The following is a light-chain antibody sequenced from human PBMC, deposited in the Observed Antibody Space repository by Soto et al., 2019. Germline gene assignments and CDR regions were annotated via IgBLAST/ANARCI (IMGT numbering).Light chain of an antibody. Sequence: EMVMTQSPATLSVSLGERATLSCRASQSVRTKLVWYQQKPGQAPRLLIYGASTRATGIPTRFSGSGSGTEFTLTISSLQSEDFAVYYCQQHDQGWTFGQGNKVEIK. CDR2: GAS. J-gene: IGKJ1*01. V-gene: IGKV3-15*01. CDR1: QSVRTK. CDR3: QQHDQGWT.